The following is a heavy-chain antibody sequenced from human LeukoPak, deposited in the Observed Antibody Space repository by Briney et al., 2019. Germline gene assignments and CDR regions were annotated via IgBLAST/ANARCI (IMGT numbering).Heavy chain of an antibody. CDR2: IGGSGGEI. CDR3: AKGGAAPRPHYFDY. D-gene: IGHD6-6*01. V-gene: IGHV3-23*01. J-gene: IGHJ4*02. CDR1: GFTFRSYA. Sequence: TGGSLRLSCAASGFTFRSYAMSWVRQAPGKGLEWVSAIGGSGGEIYYTDSVKGRFTISRDNSKSMLYLQLNSLGVEDTAVYYCAKGGAAPRPHYFDYWGRGTLVTVSA.